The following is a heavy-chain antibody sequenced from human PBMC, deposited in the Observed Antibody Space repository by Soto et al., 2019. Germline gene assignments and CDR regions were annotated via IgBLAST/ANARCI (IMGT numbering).Heavy chain of an antibody. CDR2: IDPDGSDT. D-gene: IGHD6-19*01. V-gene: IGHV3-74*01. CDR1: RFAFSRFP. Sequence: GGSLRLSCAASRFAFSRFPMHWVLQAPGKGLVWVSRIDPDGSDTTYADSVKGRFTISRDNAKNIVYLQMSSLRAEDTALYYCATMAGTYPYWGQGTLVTVSS. J-gene: IGHJ4*02. CDR3: ATMAGTYPY.